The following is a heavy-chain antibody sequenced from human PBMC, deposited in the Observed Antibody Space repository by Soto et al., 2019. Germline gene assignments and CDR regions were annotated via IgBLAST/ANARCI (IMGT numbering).Heavy chain of an antibody. CDR1: GFAFRSSW. V-gene: IGHV3-7*04. Sequence: DVQLVESGGDLVQPGGSLRLSCVASGFAFRSSWMSWVRQAPGKGLEFVTNIKEDGTVKNYVDSVKGRFTISRDNAKSSVYLQMSSLRVEDTAVYYCARDPLRSAFDIWGQGTRVIVSS. CDR2: IKEDGTVK. J-gene: IGHJ3*02. CDR3: ARDPLRSAFDI.